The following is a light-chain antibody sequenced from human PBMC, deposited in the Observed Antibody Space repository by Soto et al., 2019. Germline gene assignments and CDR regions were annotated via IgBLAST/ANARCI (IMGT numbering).Light chain of an antibody. V-gene: IGKV3-15*01. CDR1: QSVSSN. CDR3: QQYNNWLWT. J-gene: IGKJ1*01. Sequence: EIVMTQSPANLSVSPGERATLSCRASQSVSSNLAWYQQKPGQSPRLLIYGASTRATGIPARFSGSGSGTEFTLTISSLQSEDFAVYYCQQYNNWLWTFGQGTKVDIK. CDR2: GAS.